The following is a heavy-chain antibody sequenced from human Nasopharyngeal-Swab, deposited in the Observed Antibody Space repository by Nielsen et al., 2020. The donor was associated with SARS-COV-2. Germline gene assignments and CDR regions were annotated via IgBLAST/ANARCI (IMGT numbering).Heavy chain of an antibody. CDR2: INHNERT. CDR3: ARAGRVGDAYTGLDV. Sequence: SETLSLTCSVPGGSFNGFYWNWIRQPPGKGLEWFGEINHNERTNYNPSLKSRVTMSVDTSTNQVSLKLNSLTATDTAVYYCARAGRVGDAYTGLDVWGQGTTVTVSS. CDR1: GGSFNGFY. J-gene: IGHJ6*02. V-gene: IGHV4-34*01. D-gene: IGHD5-24*01.